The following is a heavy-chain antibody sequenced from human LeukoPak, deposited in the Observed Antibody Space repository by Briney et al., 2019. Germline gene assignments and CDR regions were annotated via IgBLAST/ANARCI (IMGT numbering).Heavy chain of an antibody. J-gene: IGHJ4*02. CDR3: ARFGGYYDFDY. V-gene: IGHV3-21*01. CDR2: ISSSSSYI. D-gene: IGHD3-3*01. CDR1: GFTFSSYN. Sequence: GGSLRLSCAASGFTFSSYNMNWVRQAPGKGLEWVSSISSSSSYIYYADSVKGRFTISRDNAKNSLYLQMNSLRAEDTAVYYCARFGGYYDFDYWGQGTLVTVSS.